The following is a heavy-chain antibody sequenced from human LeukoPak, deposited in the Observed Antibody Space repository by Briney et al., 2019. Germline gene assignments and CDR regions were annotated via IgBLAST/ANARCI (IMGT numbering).Heavy chain of an antibody. CDR3: AKDGIAAAGTDYFDY. CDR1: GFTFSSYA. CDR2: ISGSGGST. V-gene: IGHV3-23*01. D-gene: IGHD6-13*01. J-gene: IGHJ4*02. Sequence: GGSLRLSCAASGFTFSSYAMSWVRQAPGKGLEWVSAISGSGGSTYYADSVKGRFTISRDGSKNTLYLQMNSLRAEDTAVYYCAKDGIAAAGTDYFDYWGQGTLVTVSS.